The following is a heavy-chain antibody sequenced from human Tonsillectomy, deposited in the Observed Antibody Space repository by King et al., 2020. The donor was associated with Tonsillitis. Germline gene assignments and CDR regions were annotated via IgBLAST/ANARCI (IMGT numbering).Heavy chain of an antibody. CDR1: GYTFTSYA. J-gene: IGHJ4*02. Sequence: VQLVESGSELKKPGASVKVSCKASGYTFTSYAMNWVRQAPGQGLEWMGWINTNTGNPTYAQGFTGRFVFSLDTSVSTAYLQISSLKAADTAVYYCARDPKAPWRAAGRNFDYWGQGTLVTVSS. CDR2: INTNTGNP. CDR3: ARDPKAPWRAAGRNFDY. D-gene: IGHD6-13*01. V-gene: IGHV7-4-1*02.